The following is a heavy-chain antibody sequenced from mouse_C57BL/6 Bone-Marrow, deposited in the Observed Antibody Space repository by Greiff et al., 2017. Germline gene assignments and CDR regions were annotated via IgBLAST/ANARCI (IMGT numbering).Heavy chain of an antibody. CDR2: IYPGSGST. J-gene: IGHJ1*03. D-gene: IGHD1-1*01. CDR3: AIYYYGIYWYFDV. CDR1: GYTFTSYW. V-gene: IGHV1-55*01. Sequence: QVQLQQPGAELVKPGASVKMSCKASGYTFTSYWITWVKQRPGQGLEWIGDIYPGSGSTNYNEKFKSKATLTVDTSSRPAYMQLSSRTSEDAAVYYCAIYYYGIYWYFDVWGTGTTVTVSS.